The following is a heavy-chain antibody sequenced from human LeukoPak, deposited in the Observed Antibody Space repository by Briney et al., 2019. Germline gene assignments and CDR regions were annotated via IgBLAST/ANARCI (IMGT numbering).Heavy chain of an antibody. V-gene: IGHV5-51*01. CDR1: GYSFTGYW. D-gene: IGHD3-10*01. CDR3: ARQSLSYYYGSGSYRHYYYYYMDV. J-gene: IGHJ6*03. CDR2: IYLGDSDT. Sequence: GESLKISCKGSGYSFTGYWIGWVRQMPGKGLEWMGIIYLGDSDTRYSPSFQGQVTISADKSISTAYLQWSSLKASDTAMYYCARQSLSYYYGSGSYRHYYYYYMDVWGKGTTVTVSS.